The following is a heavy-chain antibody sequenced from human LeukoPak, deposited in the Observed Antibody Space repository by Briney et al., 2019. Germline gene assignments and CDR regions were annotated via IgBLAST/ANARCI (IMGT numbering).Heavy chain of an antibody. V-gene: IGHV4-59*08. J-gene: IGHJ4*02. CDR1: GGSTSDNY. D-gene: IGHD3-3*01. CDR2: ILYSGST. CDR3: ARHRGSGYENFFDY. Sequence: KLSETLSLTCTVPGGSTSDNYWSWIRQPPGKGLEWIGYILYSGSTNYNPSLQSRVTISVDTSKNQFSLELTSVTAADTAVYYCARHRGSGYENFFDYWGQGTLVTVSS.